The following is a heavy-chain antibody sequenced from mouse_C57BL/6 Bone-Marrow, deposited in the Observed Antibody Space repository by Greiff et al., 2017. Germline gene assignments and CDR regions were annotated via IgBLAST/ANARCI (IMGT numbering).Heavy chain of an antibody. J-gene: IGHJ2*01. CDR3: TSYYYGSSYFDY. CDR1: GFNIKDDY. Sequence: VQLQQPGAELVKPGASVKLSCTASGFNIKDDYMHWVKQRPEQGLEWIGWIDPENGDTEYASKFQGKATITADKSSNTAYLQLSSLTSEDTAVYYCTSYYYGSSYFDYWGQGTTLTVSS. V-gene: IGHV14-4*01. CDR2: IDPENGDT. D-gene: IGHD1-1*01.